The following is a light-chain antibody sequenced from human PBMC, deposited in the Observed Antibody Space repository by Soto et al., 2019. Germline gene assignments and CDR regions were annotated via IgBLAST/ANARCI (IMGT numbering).Light chain of an antibody. CDR1: SSDVGGYNY. CDR2: EVT. CDR3: SSFTSDITYV. Sequence: QSALAQPASVSGSPGQSITISCSGTSSDVGGYNYVSWYQHHPGKAPKLLIYEVTNRPSGVSNRFSGSKSGNTASLTISGLQAEDEAAYYCSSFTSDITYVFGTGTQLTVL. V-gene: IGLV2-14*01. J-gene: IGLJ1*01.